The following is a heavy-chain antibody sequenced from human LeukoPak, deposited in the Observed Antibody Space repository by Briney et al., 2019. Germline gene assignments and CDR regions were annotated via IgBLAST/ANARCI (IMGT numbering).Heavy chain of an antibody. D-gene: IGHD2-15*01. J-gene: IGHJ4*02. CDR2: IWKDGSDE. CDR3: AREEEFELPASLDY. CDR1: GFTFSRFG. V-gene: IGHV3-33*01. Sequence: GGSLRLSCAATGFTFSRFGMPWVRQAPGKGLEWLALIWKDGSDEYYADSVKGRFTISRDNSKNTLYLQMNSLRAEDTAVYYCAREEEFELPASLDYWGQGTVVTVSS.